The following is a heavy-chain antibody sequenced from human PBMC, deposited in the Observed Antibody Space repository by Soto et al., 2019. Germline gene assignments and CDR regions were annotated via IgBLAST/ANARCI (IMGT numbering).Heavy chain of an antibody. Sequence: QVRLVQSGAEVKKTESSVKVSCEASGTTFSNFAIGWVRQAPGQGLEWMGGIILPFGTPNYAQKFQGRVTISADESMTTVYMELRGLRSEDTAVYYCVRGPDYEGYFDYWGQGTLVTVSS. V-gene: IGHV1-69*12. J-gene: IGHJ4*02. D-gene: IGHD3-22*01. CDR3: VRGPDYEGYFDY. CDR1: GTTFSNFA. CDR2: IILPFGTP.